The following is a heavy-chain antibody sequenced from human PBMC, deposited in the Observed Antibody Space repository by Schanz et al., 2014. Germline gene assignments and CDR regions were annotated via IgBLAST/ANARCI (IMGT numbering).Heavy chain of an antibody. CDR1: SDSISHYY. V-gene: IGHV4-59*08. CDR2: IYDRGST. D-gene: IGHD4-17*01. Sequence: QVQLQESGPGLVKPSETLSLTCTVPSDSISHYYLSWIRQPPGKELEWVAFIYDRGSTSYNPSLNSRVTIPLDAAKTQFPLKRSSVTAADTAVYYCARHRVYGAFDLWGQGTLVTVSS. CDR3: ARHRVYGAFDL. J-gene: IGHJ4*02.